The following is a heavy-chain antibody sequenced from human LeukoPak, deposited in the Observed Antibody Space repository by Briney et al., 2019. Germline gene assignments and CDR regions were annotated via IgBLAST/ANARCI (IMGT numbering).Heavy chain of an antibody. Sequence: SETLSLTCTVSGDSISSRSYYWGWIRQPPGKGLEWIGEIYHSGSTNYNPSLKSRVTISVDKSKNQFSLKLSSVTAADTAVYYCARDLSWDYGPRGYWFDPWGQGTLVTVSS. CDR1: GDSISSRSYY. D-gene: IGHD4-17*01. CDR2: IYHSGST. J-gene: IGHJ5*02. CDR3: ARDLSWDYGPRGYWFDP. V-gene: IGHV4-39*07.